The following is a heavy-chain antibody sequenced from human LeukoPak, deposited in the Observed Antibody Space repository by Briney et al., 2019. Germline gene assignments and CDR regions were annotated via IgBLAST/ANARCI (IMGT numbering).Heavy chain of an antibody. CDR3: ASRIVGTPDYLDY. Sequence: PGGSLRLSCAASGFTFDNYGINWVRQAPGKGLEWVSRIHWNGGRTGYADSVKGRFTISRDNAKNSLYLQMSSLRVEDTAVYYCASRIVGTPDYLDYWGQGTLVTVSS. CDR2: IHWNGGRT. J-gene: IGHJ4*02. D-gene: IGHD1-26*01. CDR1: GFTFDNYG. V-gene: IGHV3-20*04.